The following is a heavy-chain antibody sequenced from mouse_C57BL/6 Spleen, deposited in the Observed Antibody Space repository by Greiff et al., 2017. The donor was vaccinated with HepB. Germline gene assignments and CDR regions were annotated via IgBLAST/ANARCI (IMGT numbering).Heavy chain of an antibody. CDR3: ARDYGSRTYFDY. V-gene: IGHV1-81*01. CDR1: GYTFTSYG. J-gene: IGHJ2*01. D-gene: IGHD1-1*01. Sequence: QVQLKESGAELARPGASVKLSCKASGYTFTSYGISWVKQRTGQGLEWIGEIYPRSGNTYYNEKFKGKATLTADKSSSTAYMELRSLTSEDSAVYFCARDYGSRTYFDYWGQGTTLTVSS. CDR2: IYPRSGNT.